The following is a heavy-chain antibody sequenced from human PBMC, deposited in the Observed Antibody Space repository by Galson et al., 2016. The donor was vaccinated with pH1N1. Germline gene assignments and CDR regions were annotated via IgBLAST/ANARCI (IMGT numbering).Heavy chain of an antibody. CDR2: ISWNSGTL. J-gene: IGHJ5*02. D-gene: IGHD4-17*01. CDR3: AKDITHSTVTRTAGFDP. Sequence: SLRLSCAASGFTFDDYAMHWVRQAPGKGLEWVSGISWNSGTLGYADSVNGRFTISRDNAKNSLYLQMNSLRAEDTALYYCAKDITHSTVTRTAGFDPWGQGTLVTVSS. V-gene: IGHV3-9*01. CDR1: GFTFDDYA.